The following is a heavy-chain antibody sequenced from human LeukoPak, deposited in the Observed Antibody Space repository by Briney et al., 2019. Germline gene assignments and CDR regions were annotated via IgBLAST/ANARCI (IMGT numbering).Heavy chain of an antibody. V-gene: IGHV3-53*01. D-gene: IGHD6-13*01. CDR1: GFTFSSYW. CDR3: ASHNGYLGAFDI. Sequence: PGGSLRLSCAASGFTFSSYWMSWVRQAPGKGLEWVSVIYSGGSTYYADSVKGRFTISRDNSKNTLYLQMNSLRAEDTAVYYCASHNGYLGAFDIWGQGTMVTVSS. CDR2: IYSGGST. J-gene: IGHJ3*02.